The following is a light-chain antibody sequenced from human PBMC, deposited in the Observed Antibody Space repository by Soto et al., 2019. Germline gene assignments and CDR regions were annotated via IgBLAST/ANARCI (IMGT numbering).Light chain of an antibody. CDR3: SSYTRSSTYV. Sequence: QSVLTRPASVSGSPGQSITISCTGTNSDVGAYNSVSWYQQHPGKAPKLMIHDVSDRPSWVSNRFSGSKSGNTASLTISGLQAEDEADYYCSSYTRSSTYVFGTGTKVTVL. J-gene: IGLJ1*01. V-gene: IGLV2-14*03. CDR2: DVS. CDR1: NSDVGAYNS.